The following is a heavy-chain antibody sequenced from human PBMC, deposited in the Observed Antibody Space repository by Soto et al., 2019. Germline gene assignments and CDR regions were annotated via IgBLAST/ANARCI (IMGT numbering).Heavy chain of an antibody. J-gene: IGHJ4*02. CDR3: AGATGRY. CDR2: IYSDSNT. CDR1: GFNVSSKY. D-gene: IGHD1-1*01. V-gene: IGHV3-53*01. Sequence: GGSLRLSCTASGFNVSSKYMTWVRQAPGKGLERVAVIYSDSNTYYADSVKGRFNSSRDKSMNTLYLQMNGLRAEDTAVYYCAGATGRYWGQGTLVTVSS.